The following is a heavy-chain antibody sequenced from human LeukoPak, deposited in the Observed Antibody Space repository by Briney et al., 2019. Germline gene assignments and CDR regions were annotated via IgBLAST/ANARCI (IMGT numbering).Heavy chain of an antibody. CDR3: ARQPAATSAGFSYYFYYMDV. CDR2: IYTSGST. Sequence: PSETLSLTCTVTGASISTYYWSWIRQSPGKGLEWIVYIYTSGSTNYNPSLKSRVTILVDTSNNPFSLTLSSVTAADTAVYFCARQPAATSAGFSYYFYYMDVWGKGTTVTVSS. D-gene: IGHD2-15*01. CDR1: GASISTYY. V-gene: IGHV4-4*09. J-gene: IGHJ6*03.